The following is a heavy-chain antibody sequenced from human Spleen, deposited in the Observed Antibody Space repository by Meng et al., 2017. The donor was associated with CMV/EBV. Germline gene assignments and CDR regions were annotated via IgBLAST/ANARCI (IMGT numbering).Heavy chain of an antibody. J-gene: IGHJ4*02. CDR2: IYSGDSST. D-gene: IGHD3-3*01. V-gene: IGHV3-23*03. Sequence: SNYAMNWVRQAPGEGLEWVSIIYSGDSSTYYADSVKGRFTISRDNSKNTLYLQMNSLRAEDTAVYYCAKDRGESAIFGVVNDLLAPDYWGQGTLVTVS. CDR1: SNYA. CDR3: AKDRGESAIFGVVNDLLAPDY.